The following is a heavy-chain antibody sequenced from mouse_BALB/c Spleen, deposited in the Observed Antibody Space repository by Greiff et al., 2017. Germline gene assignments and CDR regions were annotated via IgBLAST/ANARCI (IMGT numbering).Heavy chain of an antibody. CDR2: SRNKANDYTT. V-gene: IGHV7-1*02. CDR3: ARDASTNWEGAWFAY. Sequence: EVQGVESGGGLVQPGGSLRLSCATSGFTFSDFYMEWVRQPPGKRLEWIAASRNKANDYTTEYSASVKGRFIVSRDTSQSILYLQMNALRAEDTAIYYCARDASTNWEGAWFAYWGQGTLVTVSA. J-gene: IGHJ3*01. CDR1: GFTFSDFY. D-gene: IGHD4-1*01.